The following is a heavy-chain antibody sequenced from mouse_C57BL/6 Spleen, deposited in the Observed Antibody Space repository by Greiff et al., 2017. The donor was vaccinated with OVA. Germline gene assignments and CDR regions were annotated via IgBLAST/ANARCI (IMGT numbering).Heavy chain of an antibody. CDR3: ARSHYDGRGFAY. J-gene: IGHJ3*01. V-gene: IGHV2-9-1*01. CDR1: GFSLTSYA. Sequence: VQVVESGPGLVAPSQSLSITCPVSGFSLTSYAISWVRQPPGKGLEWLGVIWTGGGTNYNSALKSRLSISKDNSKSQVFLKMNSLQTDDTARYYCARSHYDGRGFAYWGQGTLVTVSA. CDR2: IWTGGGT. D-gene: IGHD1-2*01.